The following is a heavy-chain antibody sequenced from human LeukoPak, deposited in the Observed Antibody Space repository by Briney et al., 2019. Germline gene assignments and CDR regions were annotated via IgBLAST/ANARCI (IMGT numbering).Heavy chain of an antibody. CDR1: GGSVSSTTYY. CDR3: ARYVVYGSGKYYFDY. CDR2: INYSGST. V-gene: IGHV4-39*01. Sequence: SETLSLTCTVSGGSVSSTTYYWSWIRQPPGKGLEWIASINYSGSTYYNPSLKSRVTISVDTSENQFSLKLSSVTAADTAVYYCARYVVYGSGKYYFDYWGQGTLVTVTS. J-gene: IGHJ4*02. D-gene: IGHD3-10*01.